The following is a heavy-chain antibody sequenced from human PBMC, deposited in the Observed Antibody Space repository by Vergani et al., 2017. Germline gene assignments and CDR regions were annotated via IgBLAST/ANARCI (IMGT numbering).Heavy chain of an antibody. CDR3: AKVESSYDSSGYYYD. Sequence: EVQLVESGGGLVQPGGSLRLSCAASGFTFSSYWMSWVRQAPGKGLEWVANIKQDGSEKYYVDSVKGRFTISRDNAKNSLYLQMNSLRAEDTAVYYCAKVESSYDSSGYYYDWGQGTLVTVSS. J-gene: IGHJ4*02. CDR1: GFTFSSYW. D-gene: IGHD3-22*01. V-gene: IGHV3-7*01. CDR2: IKQDGSEK.